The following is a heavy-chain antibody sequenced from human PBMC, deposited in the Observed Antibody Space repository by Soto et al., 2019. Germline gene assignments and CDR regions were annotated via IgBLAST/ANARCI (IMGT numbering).Heavy chain of an antibody. V-gene: IGHV1-8*01. J-gene: IGHJ4*02. CDR1: GYTFTSYD. CDR2: MNPNSGKT. Sequence: QVQLVQSGAEVKKPGASVKVSCKASGYTFTSYDINWVRQATGQGLEWMGWMNPNSGKTGYAQKFQGRVTMIRNTSISAAYMELSSLRSEDTAVYYCARADYYDRSGYLLPCGYWGQGTLVTVSS. D-gene: IGHD3-22*01. CDR3: ARADYYDRSGYLLPCGY.